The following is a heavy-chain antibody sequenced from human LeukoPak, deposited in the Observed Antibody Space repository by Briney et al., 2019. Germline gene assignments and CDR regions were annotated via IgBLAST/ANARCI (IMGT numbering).Heavy chain of an antibody. V-gene: IGHV3-23*01. D-gene: IGHD3-10*01. J-gene: IGHJ5*02. CDR3: AKPARATYYYGSGSPSNWFDP. Sequence: TGGSLRLSCAASGFTFSSYAMSWVRQAPGKGLEWVSAISGSGGSTYYADSVKGRFTISRDNSKNTLYLQMNSLRAEDTAVYYCAKPARATYYYGSGSPSNWFDPWGQGTLVTVSS. CDR2: ISGSGGST. CDR1: GFTFSSYA.